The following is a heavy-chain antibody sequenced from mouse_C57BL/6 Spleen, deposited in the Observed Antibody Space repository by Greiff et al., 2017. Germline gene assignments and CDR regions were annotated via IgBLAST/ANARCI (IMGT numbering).Heavy chain of an antibody. CDR2: ISRGGSYT. J-gene: IGHJ2*01. CDR3: ARGGHPLYYFDY. D-gene: IGHD3-1*01. V-gene: IGHV5-6*01. Sequence: EVQLVESGGDLVKPGGSLKLSCAASGFTFSSYGMSWVRQTPDKRLEWVATISRGGSYTYYPDSVKGRFTISRDNAKNTLYLQMSSLKSEDTAMYYCARGGHPLYYFDYWGQGTTLTVSS. CDR1: GFTFSSYG.